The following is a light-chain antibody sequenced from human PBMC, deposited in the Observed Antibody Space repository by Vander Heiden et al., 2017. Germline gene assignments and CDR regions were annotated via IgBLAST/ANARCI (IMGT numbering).Light chain of an antibody. CDR1: QSISSW. Sequence: DIQMTPSPSTLSASVGDRVTITCRASQSISSWLAWNQQKPGKAPKLLIYKASSLESGVPSRFSGSGSGTEFTLTISSLQPDDFATYYCQQYNSYSRTFGQGTKVEIK. CDR3: QQYNSYSRT. J-gene: IGKJ1*01. CDR2: KAS. V-gene: IGKV1-5*03.